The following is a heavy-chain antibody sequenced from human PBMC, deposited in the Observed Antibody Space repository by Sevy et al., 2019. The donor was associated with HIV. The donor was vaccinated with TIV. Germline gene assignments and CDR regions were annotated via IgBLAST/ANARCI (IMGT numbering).Heavy chain of an antibody. J-gene: IGHJ6*02. Sequence: ASVKVSCKASGYTFTGYYMHWVRQAPGQGLEWMGWINPNSGGTNYAQKFQGRVTMTRDTSISTAYMELSRLRSDDTAVYYCARDPGDYDFWSGLVGPYYYYGMDVWGQGTTVTVSS. CDR1: GYTFTGYY. CDR2: INPNSGGT. CDR3: ARDPGDYDFWSGLVGPYYYYGMDV. V-gene: IGHV1-2*02. D-gene: IGHD3-3*01.